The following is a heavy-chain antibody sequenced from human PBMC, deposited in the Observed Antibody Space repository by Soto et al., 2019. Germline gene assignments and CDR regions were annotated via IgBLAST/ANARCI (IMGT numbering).Heavy chain of an antibody. CDR3: ARYEYGNSLYGVDV. Sequence: SETLSLTCVVSGESFSGYYWSWIRQTPGMGLEWIGEVDHRGSTTYNPSLKNRASISIDSSKNLFSLELTSVTAADTALYFCARYEYGNSLYGVDVWGQGTRVTVS. CDR2: VDHRGST. J-gene: IGHJ6*02. CDR1: GESFSGYY. D-gene: IGHD1-7*01. V-gene: IGHV4-34*01.